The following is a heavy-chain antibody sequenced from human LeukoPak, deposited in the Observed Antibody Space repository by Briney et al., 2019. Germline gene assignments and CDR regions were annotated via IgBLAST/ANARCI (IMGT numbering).Heavy chain of an antibody. J-gene: IGHJ4*02. CDR3: ARGGAWQRQWLKGGDC. CDR2: INPSGGST. V-gene: IGHV1-46*01. Sequence: ASVKVSCKASGYTFTSYYLHWVRQAPGQGLEWMGIINPSGGSTNYAQKFQGRVTITRDTSTSTVYMDLTSLRSEDTAMYYCARGGAWQRQWLKGGDCWGQGTLVTVSS. CDR1: GYTFTSYY. D-gene: IGHD6-19*01.